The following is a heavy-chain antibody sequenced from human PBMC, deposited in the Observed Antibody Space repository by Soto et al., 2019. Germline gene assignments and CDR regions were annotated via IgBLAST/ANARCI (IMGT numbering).Heavy chain of an antibody. V-gene: IGHV3-33*01. J-gene: IGHJ6*03. CDR1: GFTFSSYG. CDR3: AREGHYDPNYYYYYYMDV. CDR2: IWYDGSNK. Sequence: VQLVESGGGVVQPGRSLRLSCAASGFTFSSYGMHWVRQAPGKGLEWVAVIWYDGSNKYYADSVKGRFTISRDNSKNTLYLHMNSLRAEDTAVYYCAREGHYDPNYYYYYYMDVWGKGTTVTVSS. D-gene: IGHD5-12*01.